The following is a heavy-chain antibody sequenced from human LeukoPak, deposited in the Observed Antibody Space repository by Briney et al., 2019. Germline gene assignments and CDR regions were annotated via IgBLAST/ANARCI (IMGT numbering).Heavy chain of an antibody. CDR1: GFTFSSYA. D-gene: IGHD5-18*01. CDR3: ARDRGVDTAMVNWFDP. V-gene: IGHV3-30*03. J-gene: IGHJ5*02. Sequence: PGGSLRLSCAASGFTFSSYALSWVRQAPGKGLEWVAVISYDGSNKYYADSVKGRFTISRDNSKNTLYLQMNSLRAEDTALYYCARDRGVDTAMVNWFDPWGQGTLVTVSS. CDR2: ISYDGSNK.